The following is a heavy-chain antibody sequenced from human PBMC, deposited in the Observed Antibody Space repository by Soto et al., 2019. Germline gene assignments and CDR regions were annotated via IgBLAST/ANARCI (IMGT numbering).Heavy chain of an antibody. Sequence: ASVKVSCKASGGTFSSYTISWVRQAPGQGLEWMGRIIPILGIANYAQKFQGRVTITADKSTSTAYMELSSLRSEDTAVYYCARADRIDYGDYDYFDYWGQGTLVTVSS. CDR1: GGTFSSYT. CDR2: IIPILGIA. D-gene: IGHD4-17*01. J-gene: IGHJ4*02. V-gene: IGHV1-69*02. CDR3: ARADRIDYGDYDYFDY.